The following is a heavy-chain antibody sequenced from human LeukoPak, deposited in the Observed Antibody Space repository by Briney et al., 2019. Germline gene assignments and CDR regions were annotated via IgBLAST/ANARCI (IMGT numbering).Heavy chain of an antibody. CDR3: ARDSSYPTLPAFDY. D-gene: IGHD2-2*01. CDR1: GFTFSTYW. CDR2: IQQDGSEK. J-gene: IGHJ4*02. Sequence: GGSLGLSCAASGFTFSTYWVSWVRQAPGKGLEWVANIQQDGSEKYYVDSVKGRFTISRDNAKNSLYLQMNSLRAEDTAVYYCARDSSYPTLPAFDYWGQGTLVTVSS. V-gene: IGHV3-7*01.